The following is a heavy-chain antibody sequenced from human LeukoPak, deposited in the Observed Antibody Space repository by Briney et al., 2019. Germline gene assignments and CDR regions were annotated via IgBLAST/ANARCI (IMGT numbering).Heavy chain of an antibody. CDR1: GYTFTSYY. J-gene: IGHJ6*02. CDR3: ARFYYYDSSGYYYWDYYYYGMDV. V-gene: IGHV1-8*02. CDR2: MNPNSGNT. D-gene: IGHD3-22*01. Sequence: ASVKVSCKASGYTFTSYYMHWVRQATGQGLEWMGWMNPNSGNTGYAQKFQGRVTMTRNTSISTAYMELSSLRSEDTAVYYCARFYYYDSSGYYYWDYYYYGMDVWGQGTTVTVSS.